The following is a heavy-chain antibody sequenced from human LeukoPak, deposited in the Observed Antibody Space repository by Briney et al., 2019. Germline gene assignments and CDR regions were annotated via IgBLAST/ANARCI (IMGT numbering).Heavy chain of an antibody. Sequence: PGGSLRLSCAASGFTFSSDAISWGRQAPGKGLEWVSAISGSGGSTYYADSVKGRFTISRDNSKNTLYLQMNSLRAEDTAVYYCAKEETTMVRGAYLDYWGQGTLVTVSS. CDR2: ISGSGGST. CDR1: GFTFSSDA. V-gene: IGHV3-23*01. J-gene: IGHJ4*02. CDR3: AKEETTMVRGAYLDY. D-gene: IGHD3-10*01.